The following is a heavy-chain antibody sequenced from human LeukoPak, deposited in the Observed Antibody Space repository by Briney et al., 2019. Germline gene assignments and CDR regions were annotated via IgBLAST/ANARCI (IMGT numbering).Heavy chain of an antibody. V-gene: IGHV3-21*01. CDR1: GFTFSNYN. J-gene: IGHJ6*03. Sequence: GGSLRLSCTASGFTFSNYNMNWVRQAPGKGLEWVSSISSDSAYIYNADSMKGRFTISRDNTRNSLYLQMNSLRAEDTAVYYCARGAADGYNYFFYYYMDVWGKGTTVTVSS. CDR2: ISSDSAYI. CDR3: ARGAADGYNYFFYYYMDV. D-gene: IGHD5-24*01.